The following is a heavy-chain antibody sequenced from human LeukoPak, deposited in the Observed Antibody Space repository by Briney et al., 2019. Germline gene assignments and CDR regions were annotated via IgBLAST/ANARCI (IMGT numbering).Heavy chain of an antibody. J-gene: IGHJ4*02. Sequence: EASVKVSCKASGGTFSSYAISWVRQAPGQGLEWMGRIIPILGIANYAQKFQGRVTITADKSTSTAYMELSSLRSEDTAVYYCASPREGLTGTTFHFDYWGQGTLVTVSS. CDR2: IIPILGIA. D-gene: IGHD1-20*01. CDR3: ASPREGLTGTTFHFDY. V-gene: IGHV1-69*04. CDR1: GGTFSSYA.